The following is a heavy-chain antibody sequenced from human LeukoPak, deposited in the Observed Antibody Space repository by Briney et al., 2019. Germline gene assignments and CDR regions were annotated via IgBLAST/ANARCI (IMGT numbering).Heavy chain of an antibody. V-gene: IGHV1-69*13. CDR2: IIPIFGTA. D-gene: IGHD6-19*01. Sequence: GASVKVSCKASGGTSSSYAISWVRQAPGQGLEWMGGIIPIFGTANYAQKFQGRVTITADESTSTAYMELSSLRSEDTAVYYCARVASIAVAGTFFDYWGQGTLVTVSS. CDR3: ARVASIAVAGTFFDY. CDR1: GGTSSSYA. J-gene: IGHJ4*02.